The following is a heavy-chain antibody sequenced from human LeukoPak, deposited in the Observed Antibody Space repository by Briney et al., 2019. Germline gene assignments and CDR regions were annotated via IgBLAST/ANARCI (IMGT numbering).Heavy chain of an antibody. CDR2: VSGSGGHT. J-gene: IGHJ3*02. CDR1: GFTFSTYS. V-gene: IGHV3-23*01. CDR3: AKGGASVTDAPHGDVVTTTLDGFDI. Sequence: GGSLRLSCAASGFTFSTYSMNWVRQAPGKGLEWVSAVSGSGGHTFYLDSAKGRVTISRDNSKKTLYLQMNSLRVDDTAVYYCAKGGASVTDAPHGDVVTTTLDGFDIWGQGTMVTVSS. D-gene: IGHD4-17*01.